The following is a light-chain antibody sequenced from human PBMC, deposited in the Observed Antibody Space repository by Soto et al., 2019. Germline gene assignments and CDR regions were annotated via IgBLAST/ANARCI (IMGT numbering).Light chain of an antibody. CDR3: QQRSNWPLT. Sequence: ELVLTQSPGTLSLSPGERATLSCRASQSIASSYLAWYQQRPGQAPRLLVSGTSSRATGIPDRFSGSGSGTDFTLTISSLEPEDFAVYYCQQRSNWPLTFGGGTKVEIK. J-gene: IGKJ4*01. CDR2: GTS. V-gene: IGKV3D-20*02. CDR1: QSIASSY.